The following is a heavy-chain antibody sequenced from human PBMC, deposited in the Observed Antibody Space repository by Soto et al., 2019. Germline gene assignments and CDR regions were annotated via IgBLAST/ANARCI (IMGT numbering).Heavy chain of an antibody. D-gene: IGHD1-26*01. V-gene: IGHV3-30*03. Sequence: QVQLMESGGGVVQPGRSLRLSCAASGFTFSSSDIHWVRQAPGKGPEWVAHISIDKYRQYYADPVKGRFTGSRDNSKNTVSLQMTSLRPDDTAVYYCVRGPTSGAFDIWGHGTMVTVFS. J-gene: IGHJ3*02. CDR2: ISIDKYRQ. CDR3: VRGPTSGAFDI. CDR1: GFTFSSSD.